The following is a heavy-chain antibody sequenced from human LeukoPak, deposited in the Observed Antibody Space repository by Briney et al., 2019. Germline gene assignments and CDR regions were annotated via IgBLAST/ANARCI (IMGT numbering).Heavy chain of an antibody. CDR2: IHYTGST. D-gene: IGHD1-1*01. Sequence: SETLSLTCSVSGGSTSGSYWSWVRQPPGKGLQWIGYIHYTGSTDYNPSLKSRVTISVDTSKNQFSLKLSSVTAADTAVYYCARLDDDNRGYFDYWGQGTLVTVSS. J-gene: IGHJ4*02. CDR1: GGSTSGSY. V-gene: IGHV4-59*08. CDR3: ARLDDDNRGYFDY.